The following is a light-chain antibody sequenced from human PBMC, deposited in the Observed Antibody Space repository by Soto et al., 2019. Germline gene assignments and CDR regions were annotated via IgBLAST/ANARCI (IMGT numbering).Light chain of an antibody. CDR2: GAS. V-gene: IGKV3-20*01. CDR3: QQYGSSSWT. CDR1: QSVSSSY. Sequence: EIVLTQSPGTLSLSPGERATLSCRASQSVSSSYLAWYQQQPGQAPRLLIYGASSRATGIPDRFSGSGSGTDFTLTICRLEPEDFAVYYCQQYGSSSWTSGQGTKVDIK. J-gene: IGKJ1*01.